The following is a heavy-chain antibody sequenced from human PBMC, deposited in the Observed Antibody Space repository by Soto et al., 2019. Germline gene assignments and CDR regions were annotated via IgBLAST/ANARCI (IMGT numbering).Heavy chain of an antibody. CDR1: GYTFTSYG. Sequence: EASVKVSCKASGYTFTSYGISWVRQAPGQGLEWMGWISAYNGNTNYAQKLQGRVTMTTDTSTSTAYMELRSLRSDDTAVYYCARDGLGCSSTSCPFNYYYYYGMDVWGQGTTVTVSS. CDR3: ARDGLGCSSTSCPFNYYYYYGMDV. CDR2: ISAYNGNT. V-gene: IGHV1-18*01. J-gene: IGHJ6*02. D-gene: IGHD2-2*01.